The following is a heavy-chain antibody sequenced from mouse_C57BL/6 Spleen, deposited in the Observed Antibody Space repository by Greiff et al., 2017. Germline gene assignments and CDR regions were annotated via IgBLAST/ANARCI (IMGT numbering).Heavy chain of an antibody. CDR1: GYTFTSYW. D-gene: IGHD1-1*01. J-gene: IGHJ1*03. CDR3: ARSMVVAPYFDV. V-gene: IGHV1-69*01. CDR2: IDPSDSYT. Sequence: VQLQQPGAELVMPGASVKLSCKASGYTFTSYWMHWVKQRPGQGLEWIGEIDPSDSYTNYNQKFKGKSTLTVDKSSSTAYMQLSSLTSEDSAVYYCARSMVVAPYFDVWGTGTTGTVSS.